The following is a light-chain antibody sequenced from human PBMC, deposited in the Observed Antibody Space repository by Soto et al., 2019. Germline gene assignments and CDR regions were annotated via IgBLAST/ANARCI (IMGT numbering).Light chain of an antibody. Sequence: DVQMTQSPPSLSASVGDRVTITCRASDDISNYLNWFQQKPGKAPKLLIYDASNLAIGVPSRFSGSGSATDCTFTISSLQPEDIATYYCQLYDNVPIIFGQGTRLELK. CDR2: DAS. CDR3: QLYDNVPII. J-gene: IGKJ5*01. CDR1: DDISNY. V-gene: IGKV1-33*01.